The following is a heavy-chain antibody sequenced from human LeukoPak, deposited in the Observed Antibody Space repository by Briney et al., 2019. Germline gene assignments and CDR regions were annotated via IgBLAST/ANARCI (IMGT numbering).Heavy chain of an antibody. Sequence: SETLSLTCTVAGDSIRSGNYKWSWIRQPAGKGLEWIGRIQTSGSTNYNPSLKTRVSISVDTSKNQFSLKLSSVTAADTAVYYCATSSGYIPGYFDYWGQGTLVTVSS. D-gene: IGHD3-22*01. J-gene: IGHJ4*02. CDR3: ATSSGYIPGYFDY. V-gene: IGHV4-61*02. CDR2: IQTSGST. CDR1: GDSIRSGNYK.